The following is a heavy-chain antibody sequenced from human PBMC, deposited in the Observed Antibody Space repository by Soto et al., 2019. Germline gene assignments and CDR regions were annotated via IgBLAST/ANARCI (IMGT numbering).Heavy chain of an antibody. Sequence: QVQLVESGGGVVQPGRSLRLSCAASGFTFSSYGMHWVRQAPGKGLEWVEVIWYDGSNKYYADSVKGRFTISRDNSKNTLYLQTNSLRADDLAVYYCAREQRGDSYDVDYWGQGTLVTVSS. CDR2: IWYDGSNK. J-gene: IGHJ4*02. V-gene: IGHV3-33*01. CDR1: GFTFSSYG. CDR3: AREQRGDSYDVDY. D-gene: IGHD5-18*01.